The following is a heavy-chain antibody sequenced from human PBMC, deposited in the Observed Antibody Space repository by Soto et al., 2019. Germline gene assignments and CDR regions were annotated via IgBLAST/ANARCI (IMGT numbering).Heavy chain of an antibody. D-gene: IGHD2-15*01. J-gene: IGHJ5*02. V-gene: IGHV3-23*01. Sequence: EVQLLESGGGLVQPGGSLRLSCAASGFTFNIYAMSWVRQAPGKGLEWVSAISGSGGSTYYADSVKGRFTISRDNSKNTLYLQMNSLRAEDTAVYYGAKGVVVAATPGFWFDTWGQGTLLTVSS. CDR1: GFTFNIYA. CDR2: ISGSGGST. CDR3: AKGVVVAATPGFWFDT.